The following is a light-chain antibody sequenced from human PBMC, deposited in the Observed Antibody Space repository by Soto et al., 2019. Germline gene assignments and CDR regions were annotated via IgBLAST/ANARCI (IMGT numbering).Light chain of an antibody. V-gene: IGKV1-39*01. CDR2: GES. CDR3: QQTFRTPPWT. J-gene: IGKJ1*01. CDR1: QNINNF. Sequence: DIQLTQSPSSLCAQVGDRVTITCRTSQNINNFLNWYRQRPGEAPELLIYGESGLRGGVSTRFSGSGSGTDFTLIISGRQPEDSATYYCQQTFRTPPWTLGEGT.